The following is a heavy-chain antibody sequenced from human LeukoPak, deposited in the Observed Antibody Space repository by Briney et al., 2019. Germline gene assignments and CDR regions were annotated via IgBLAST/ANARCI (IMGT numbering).Heavy chain of an antibody. D-gene: IGHD3-22*01. V-gene: IGHV1-18*01. CDR2: ISAYNCNA. CDR1: GYTFTSYG. Sequence: ASVKVSCKASGYTFTSYGISWVRQAPGQGLEWMGWISAYNCNANYAQKLQGRLTMTTDTSTSTAYMELRSLRSDDTAVYYCARDPPSYYDSRGETNADDYWGQGTLVTVSS. CDR3: ARDPPSYYDSRGETNADDY. J-gene: IGHJ4*02.